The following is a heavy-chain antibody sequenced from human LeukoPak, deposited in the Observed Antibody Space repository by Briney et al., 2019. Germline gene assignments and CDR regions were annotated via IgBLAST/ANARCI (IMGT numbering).Heavy chain of an antibody. CDR3: ARGGTFGEPFSRS. Sequence: PSETLSLTCAVYGGSFSGFYWTWIRQPPGKGLEWIGEINQSGITNYSPSLKSRMVISVDTSKKQFSLKLNSVTAADTAVYYCARGGTFGEPFSRSWGQGTLVTVS. J-gene: IGHJ4*02. V-gene: IGHV4-34*01. CDR2: INQSGIT. D-gene: IGHD3-10*01. CDR1: GGSFSGFY.